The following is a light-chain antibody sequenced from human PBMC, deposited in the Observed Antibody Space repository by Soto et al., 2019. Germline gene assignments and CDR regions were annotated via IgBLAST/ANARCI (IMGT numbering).Light chain of an antibody. Sequence: EVVLTQSPGTLSLSPGERATLSCRASQSVSTSVGWYQQKPGQAPRLLIYGASNRATGIPDRFSGSGSGTDFPLTISRLEPEDFAVYYCQQYDRSPRTFGQGTKVEIK. CDR2: GAS. V-gene: IGKV3-20*01. CDR3: QQYDRSPRT. CDR1: QSVSTS. J-gene: IGKJ1*01.